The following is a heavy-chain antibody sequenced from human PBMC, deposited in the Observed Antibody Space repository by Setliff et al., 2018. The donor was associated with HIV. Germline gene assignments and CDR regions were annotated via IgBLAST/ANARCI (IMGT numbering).Heavy chain of an antibody. D-gene: IGHD3-3*01. V-gene: IGHV1-69*05. J-gene: IGHJ6*03. CDR3: ARGLSIFGVATPGFYSFMDV. CDR2: IIPIFGTA. CDR1: GGTFSSYA. Sequence: SVKVSCKASGGTFSSYAISWVRQAPGQGLEWMGGIIPIFGTANYAQKFQGRVTMTRDTSTSTVYMELSSLRSEDTAVYYCARGLSIFGVATPGFYSFMDVWGKGTTVTVSS.